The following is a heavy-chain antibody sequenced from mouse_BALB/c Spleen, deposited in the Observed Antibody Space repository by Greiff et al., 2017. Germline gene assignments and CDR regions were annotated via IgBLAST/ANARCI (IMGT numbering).Heavy chain of an antibody. CDR2: IDPENGNT. D-gene: IGHD2-4*01. CDR3: ARNYDVGFAY. CDR1: GFNIKDYY. J-gene: IGHJ3*01. Sequence: EVMLVESGAELVRPGALVKLSCKASGFNIKDYYMHWVKQRPEQGLEWIGWIDPENGNTIYDPKFQGKASITADTSSNTAYLQLSSLTSEDTAVYYCARNYDVGFAYWGQGTLVTVSA. V-gene: IGHV14-1*02.